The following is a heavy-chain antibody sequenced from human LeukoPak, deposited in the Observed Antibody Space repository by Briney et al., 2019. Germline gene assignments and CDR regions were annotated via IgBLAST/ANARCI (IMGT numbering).Heavy chain of an antibody. CDR3: ARVRAPEMSYYYDSSGYYYVGAFDI. CDR1: GYTVTSYY. D-gene: IGHD3-22*01. CDR2: LNPSGGSS. Sequence: GASVKVSCKASGYTVTSYYMHWVRQAPGQGLEWMAILNPSGGSSNYAQKFQGRATLTRATSTGTVYMELSSLRSDDTAVYYCARVRAPEMSYYYDSSGYYYVGAFDIWGQGTMVTVSS. J-gene: IGHJ3*02. V-gene: IGHV1-46*01.